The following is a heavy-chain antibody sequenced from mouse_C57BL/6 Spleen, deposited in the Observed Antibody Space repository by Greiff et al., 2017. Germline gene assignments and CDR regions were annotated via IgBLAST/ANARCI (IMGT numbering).Heavy chain of an antibody. J-gene: IGHJ4*01. CDR3: ASGLRYYAMDY. V-gene: IGHV1-69*01. CDR1: GYTFTSYW. Sequence: VQLQQSGAELVMPGASVKLSCKASGYTFTSYWMHWVKQRPGQGLEWIGEIDPSDSYTNYNQNFKGKSTLTVDKSSSTAYMQLSSLTSEDSAVYYCASGLRYYAMDYWGQGTSVTVSS. D-gene: IGHD3-3*01. CDR2: IDPSDSYT.